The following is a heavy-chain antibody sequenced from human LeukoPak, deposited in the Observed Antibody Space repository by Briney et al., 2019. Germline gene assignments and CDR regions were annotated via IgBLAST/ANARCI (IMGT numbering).Heavy chain of an antibody. J-gene: IGHJ4*02. CDR2: IYYSGST. D-gene: IGHD3-22*01. CDR3: AKRYYYDNSGYFDS. V-gene: IGHV4-39*01. CDR1: GGSISSSNYY. Sequence: SETLSLTCTVSGGSISSSNYYWGWIRQSPGKGLEWIGNIYYSGSTYYKPSLKTRVTISVDTSQNLFSLKLSSVTAADTAVYYCAKRYYYDNSGYFDSWGQGTLVTVSS.